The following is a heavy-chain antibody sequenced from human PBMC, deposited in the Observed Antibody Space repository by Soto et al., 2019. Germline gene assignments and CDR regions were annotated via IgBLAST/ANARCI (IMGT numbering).Heavy chain of an antibody. Sequence: PWETLSLTCAVSGYSISSGYYWGWIRQPPGKGLEWIGSIYHSGSTYYNPSLKSRVTISVDTSKNQFSLKLSSVTAADTAVYYCARVGGYGDYYFDYWGQGTLVTVSS. V-gene: IGHV4-38-2*01. CDR3: ARVGGYGDYYFDY. J-gene: IGHJ4*02. D-gene: IGHD4-17*01. CDR1: GYSISSGYY. CDR2: IYHSGST.